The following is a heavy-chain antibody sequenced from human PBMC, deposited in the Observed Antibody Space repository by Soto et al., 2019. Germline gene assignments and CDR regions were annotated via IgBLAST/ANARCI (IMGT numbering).Heavy chain of an antibody. D-gene: IGHD6-13*01. Sequence: ASVKVSCKASGYTFTSYGISWVRQAPGQGLEWMGWISAYNGNTNYAQKLQGRVTMTTDTSTSTAYMELRSLRSDDTAVYYCAREEYSSSWYEPHYYGMDVWGQGTTVTVSS. CDR1: GYTFTSYG. J-gene: IGHJ6*02. V-gene: IGHV1-18*01. CDR2: ISAYNGNT. CDR3: AREEYSSSWYEPHYYGMDV.